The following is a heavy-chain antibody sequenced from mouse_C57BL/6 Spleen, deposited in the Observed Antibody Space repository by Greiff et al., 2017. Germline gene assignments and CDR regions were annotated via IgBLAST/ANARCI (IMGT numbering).Heavy chain of an antibody. Sequence: QVQLQHPGAELVKPGASVKMSCKASGYTFTTYWITWVKQRPGQGLEWIGDIYPGSGSANYNEKFKSKATLTIDTSTSTAYMQLSSLTSEDSAVYYCARGDFDYWGQGTTLTVSS. CDR3: ARGDFDY. J-gene: IGHJ2*01. CDR1: GYTFTTYW. CDR2: IYPGSGSA. V-gene: IGHV1-55*01.